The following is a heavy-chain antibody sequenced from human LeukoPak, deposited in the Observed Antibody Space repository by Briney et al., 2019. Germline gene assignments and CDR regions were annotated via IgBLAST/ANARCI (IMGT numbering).Heavy chain of an antibody. CDR2: IKQDGSEK. Sequence: GGSLRLSCAASGFTFSSYWMSWVRQAPGKGLEWVANIKQDGSEKYYVDSVKGRFTISRDNAKNSLYLQMNSLRAEDTAVYYCAKTLEMATIHALDYWGQGTLVTVSS. CDR3: AKTLEMATIHALDY. D-gene: IGHD5-24*01. V-gene: IGHV3-7*03. J-gene: IGHJ4*02. CDR1: GFTFSSYW.